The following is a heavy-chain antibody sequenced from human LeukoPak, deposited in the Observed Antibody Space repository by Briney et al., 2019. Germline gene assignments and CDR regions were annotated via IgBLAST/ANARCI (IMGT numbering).Heavy chain of an antibody. CDR3: ARVERGSNTIFGYYYYYYMDV. J-gene: IGHJ6*03. CDR1: GFTFSSYA. V-gene: IGHV3-23*01. D-gene: IGHD3-3*01. CDR2: ISGSGGST. Sequence: GGSLRLSCAASGFTFSSYAMSWVRQAPGKGLEWVSAISGSGGSTYYADSVKGRFTISRDNSKNTLYLQMNSLRAEDTAVYYCARVERGSNTIFGYYYYYYMDVWGKGTTVTVSS.